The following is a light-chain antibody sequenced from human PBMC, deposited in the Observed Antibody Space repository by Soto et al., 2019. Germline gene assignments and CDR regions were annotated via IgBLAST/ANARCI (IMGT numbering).Light chain of an antibody. V-gene: IGKV3-11*01. Sequence: DIVMTQSPATLSVAPGERVTFSCSASQVVSRKLAWYQHKPGQAPRLLISGASTGATGIPARFSGSGSGTDFTLTISSLEPEDFAVYYCQQRSNWPPITFGQGTRLEIK. J-gene: IGKJ5*01. CDR3: QQRSNWPPIT. CDR2: GAS. CDR1: QVVSRK.